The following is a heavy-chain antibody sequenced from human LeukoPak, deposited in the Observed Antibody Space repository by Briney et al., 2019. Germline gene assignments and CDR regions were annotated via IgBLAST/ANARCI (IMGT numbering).Heavy chain of an antibody. D-gene: IGHD2-15*01. CDR2: TSGSGGST. J-gene: IGHJ4*02. CDR1: GFTFSSYA. V-gene: IGHV3-23*01. Sequence: GGSLRLSCAASGFTFSSYAMSWVRQAPGKGLEWVSGTSGSGGSTYYAGSVKGRFTISRDNSKNTLYLQMNSLRVEGTAVYYCAKNGGSQCYSHLDSWGQGTLVTVSS. CDR3: AKNGGSQCYSHLDS.